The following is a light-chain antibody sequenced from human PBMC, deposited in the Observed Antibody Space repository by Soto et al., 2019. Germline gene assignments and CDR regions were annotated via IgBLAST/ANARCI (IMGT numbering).Light chain of an antibody. Sequence: DIQMTQSPPTLSASVGDRVTITCRASQSIRHYLAWYQQMPGKAPKLLIYRASTLQSGVPSRFSGSGSGSEFTLTISSLQPDDFGTYFCQHHNSYSQTFGQGTKVDI. V-gene: IGKV1-5*01. CDR3: QHHNSYSQT. CDR2: RAS. CDR1: QSIRHY. J-gene: IGKJ1*01.